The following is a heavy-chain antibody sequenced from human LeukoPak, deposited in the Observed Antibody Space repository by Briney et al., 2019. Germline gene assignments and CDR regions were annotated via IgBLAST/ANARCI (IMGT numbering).Heavy chain of an antibody. CDR1: GFRFSAYW. J-gene: IGHJ4*02. CDR3: ARFRQQLLPIPPDF. D-gene: IGHD6-13*01. Sequence: GGSLRPSCAASGFRFSAYWMLWGRQAPGKGLEWVANIKQDGSEEYYVDSVRGRFTISRDNAKNSLYLQMNSLRAEDTAVYYCARFRQQLLPIPPDFWGQGALVTVSS. CDR2: IKQDGSEE. V-gene: IGHV3-7*01.